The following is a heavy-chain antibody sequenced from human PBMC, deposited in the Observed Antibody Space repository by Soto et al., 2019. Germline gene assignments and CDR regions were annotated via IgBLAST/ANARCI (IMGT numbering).Heavy chain of an antibody. CDR1: GFTFSSYA. Sequence: GGSLRLSCAASGFTFSSYAMSWVRQAPGNGFVLFSVISVSVVSTFYADSVKGRFTISRDNSKNTLFLQMNSLIAEDTALYYCANDYYDSSGYYLFDYWGQGTLVTVSS. CDR2: ISVSVVST. V-gene: IGHV3-23*01. CDR3: ANDYYDSSGYYLFDY. D-gene: IGHD3-22*01. J-gene: IGHJ4*02.